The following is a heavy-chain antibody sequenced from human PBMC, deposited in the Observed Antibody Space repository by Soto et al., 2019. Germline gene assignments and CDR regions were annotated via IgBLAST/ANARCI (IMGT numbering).Heavy chain of an antibody. J-gene: IGHJ4*02. CDR2: IKYDGREK. V-gene: IGHV3-7*05. CDR1: GFTFSDYW. Sequence: EVQLVESGGGLVHPGGSLGLSCAASGFTFSDYWMNWVRQTPGKRLEWVASIKYDGREKNYVDSVKGRFTISRDNAKNSVYLQMASPRAEDTAVYYCARDGVAPGLYFDHWGQGTPVTVSS. CDR3: ARDGVAPGLYFDH. D-gene: IGHD6-13*01.